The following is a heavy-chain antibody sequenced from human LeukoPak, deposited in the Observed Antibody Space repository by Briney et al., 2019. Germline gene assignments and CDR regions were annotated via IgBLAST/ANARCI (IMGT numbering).Heavy chain of an antibody. CDR2: ISYDGSNK. CDR3: AKSPWGDSSGYYSDC. CDR1: GFTFSSYG. J-gene: IGHJ4*02. Sequence: GGSLRLSCAASGFTFSSYGMHWVRQAPGKGLEWVAVISYDGSNKYYADSVKGRFTISRDNSKNTLYLQMNSPRAEDTAVYYCAKSPWGDSSGYYSDCWGQGTLVTVSS. D-gene: IGHD3-22*01. V-gene: IGHV3-30*18.